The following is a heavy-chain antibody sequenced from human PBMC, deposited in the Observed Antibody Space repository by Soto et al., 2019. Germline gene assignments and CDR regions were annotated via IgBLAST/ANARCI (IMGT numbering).Heavy chain of an antibody. Sequence: PGESLKISCKGSGYSFTSYWIGWVRQMPGKGLEWMGIIYPGDSDTRYSPSFQGQVTISADKSISTAYLQWSSLKASDTAMYYCAGGGFWGVITQTRNYYDMDVWGQGTTVTVSS. V-gene: IGHV5-51*01. CDR2: IYPGDSDT. CDR1: GYSFTSYW. J-gene: IGHJ6*02. CDR3: AGGGFWGVITQTRNYYDMDV. D-gene: IGHD3-16*01.